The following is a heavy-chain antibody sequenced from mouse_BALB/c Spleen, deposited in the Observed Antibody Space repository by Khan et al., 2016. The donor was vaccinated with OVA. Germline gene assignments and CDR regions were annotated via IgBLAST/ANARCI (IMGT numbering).Heavy chain of an antibody. Sequence: EVQVVESGGGLVQPGGSRKLSCAASGFSFSSFGMHWVRQAPEKGLEWVAYISSDSNTIYYGDTVKGRFTISRDNPKNTLFLQMTSLRSEDTAMYYCARANWAWFAYWGQGTLVTVSA. J-gene: IGHJ3*01. CDR1: GFSFSSFG. CDR3: ARANWAWFAY. V-gene: IGHV5-17*02. D-gene: IGHD4-1*01. CDR2: ISSDSNTI.